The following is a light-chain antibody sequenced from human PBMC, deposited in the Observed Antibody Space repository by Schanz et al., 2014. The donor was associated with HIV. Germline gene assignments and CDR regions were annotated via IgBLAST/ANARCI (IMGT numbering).Light chain of an antibody. V-gene: IGLV1-47*01. CDR1: GSNIGRNY. CDR2: RNN. Sequence: QSVLTQPPSASRTPGQRVTMSCSGSGSNIGRNYVYWYQQFPGMAPKLLIYRNNQRPSGVPDRFSASKSGTSASLAISGLRSEDEAQYYCAAWDDSLNDLVFGGGTKLTVL. CDR3: AAWDDSLNDLV. J-gene: IGLJ2*01.